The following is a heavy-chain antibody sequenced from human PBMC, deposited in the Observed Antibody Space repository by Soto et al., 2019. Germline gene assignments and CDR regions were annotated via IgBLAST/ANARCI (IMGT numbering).Heavy chain of an antibody. D-gene: IGHD5-18*01. Sequence: QVQLVQSGAEVKKPGSSVKVSCKASGGTFSSYTISWVRQAPGQGLEWMGRIIPILGIANYAQKFQGRVTITADKSXXIAYMELRSLRSEDTAVYYCAVGGVDTAMGSLFDFCGQGALVTVSS. V-gene: IGHV1-69*02. CDR2: IIPILGIA. CDR1: GGTFSSYT. CDR3: AVGGVDTAMGSLFDF. J-gene: IGHJ4*02.